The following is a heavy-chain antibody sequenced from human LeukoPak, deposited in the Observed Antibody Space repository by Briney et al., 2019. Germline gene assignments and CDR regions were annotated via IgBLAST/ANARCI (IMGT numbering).Heavy chain of an antibody. J-gene: IGHJ5*02. V-gene: IGHV3-15*05. CDR3: TTEAPYTSGWFS. CDR2: IKTRGDGATT. Sequence: AGGSLRLSCAACGFMFSDYAMHWVRQTPGKGLEWVGRIKTRGDGATTDLTAPVKGRFAISRDDSESTLYLHMNSLTIDDTAVYYCTTEAPYTSGWFSWGQGTLVTVSS. D-gene: IGHD6-13*01. CDR1: GFMFSDYA.